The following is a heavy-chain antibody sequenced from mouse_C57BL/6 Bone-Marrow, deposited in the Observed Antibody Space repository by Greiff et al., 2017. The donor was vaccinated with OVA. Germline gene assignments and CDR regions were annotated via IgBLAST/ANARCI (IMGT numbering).Heavy chain of an antibody. V-gene: IGHV5-6*01. D-gene: IGHD4-1*01. J-gene: IGHJ2*01. Sequence: EVQLVESGGDLVKPGGSLKLSCAASGFTFSSYGMSWVRQTPDKRLEWVATISSGGSYTYYPDSVKGRFTISRDNATNTLYLQMSSLKSEDTAMYYCARLGSGYWGQGTTLTVSS. CDR2: ISSGGSYT. CDR1: GFTFSSYG. CDR3: ARLGSGY.